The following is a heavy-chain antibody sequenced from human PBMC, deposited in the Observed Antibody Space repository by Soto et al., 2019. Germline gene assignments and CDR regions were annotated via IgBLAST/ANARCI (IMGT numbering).Heavy chain of an antibody. CDR3: ARDLDASGSYYTDY. J-gene: IGHJ4*02. CDR2: ISPYKGNT. V-gene: IGHV1-18*01. D-gene: IGHD3-10*01. CDR1: GYTFSSIG. Sequence: ASVKVSCKASGYTFSSIGISWVRRAPGQGLEWMGWISPYKGNTHYAQGLQGRVTMTTDTSTSTAYMELRSLRSDDTAVYYCARDLDASGSYYTDYWGQGTLVTVS.